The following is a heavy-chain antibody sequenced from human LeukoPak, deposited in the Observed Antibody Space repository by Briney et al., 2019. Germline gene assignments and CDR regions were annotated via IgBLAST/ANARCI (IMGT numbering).Heavy chain of an antibody. CDR3: ARAWVPATARYYYYYMDV. Sequence: GASVKVSCKVSGYTLTELSMHWVRQAPGKGLEWMGGFDPEDGETIYAQKFQGRVTMTRNTSIRTAYMELSSLRSKDTAVYYCARAWVPATARYYYYYMDVWGKGTTVTVSS. CDR2: FDPEDGET. CDR1: GYTLTELS. J-gene: IGHJ6*03. V-gene: IGHV1-24*01. D-gene: IGHD2-2*01.